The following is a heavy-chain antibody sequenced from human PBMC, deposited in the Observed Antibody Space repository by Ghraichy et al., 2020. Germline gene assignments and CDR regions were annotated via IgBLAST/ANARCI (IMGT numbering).Heavy chain of an antibody. CDR2: VYYTGST. D-gene: IGHD3-3*01. J-gene: IGHJ6*02. Sequence: SETLSLTRTVSGGSISSTSYYWSWIRQPPGKELEWIGSVYYTGSTHYNPSLKSRVTISADTSKKQFSLKLSSVTAADTAVYYCARDLSRYDFWSGYYRADYYYYGMDVWGQGTTVTVSS. CDR3: ARDLSRYDFWSGYYRADYYYYGMDV. V-gene: IGHV4-39*07. CDR1: GGSISSTSYY.